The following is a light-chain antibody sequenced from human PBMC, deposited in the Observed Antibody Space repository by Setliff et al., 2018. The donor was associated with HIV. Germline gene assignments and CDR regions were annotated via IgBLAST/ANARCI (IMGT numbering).Light chain of an antibody. CDR1: SSNIGAAYD. CDR3: AAWDDGLNGYV. CDR2: GNN. V-gene: IGLV1-40*01. Sequence: QSVLTQPPSVSGAPGQTDTISCTGSSSNIGAAYDVHWYQQLPGGAPKLIIFGNNNRPSGVPDRFSGSKSGTSGSLAISGLQSEDEADYYCAAWDDGLNGYVFGTGTKVTVL. J-gene: IGLJ1*01.